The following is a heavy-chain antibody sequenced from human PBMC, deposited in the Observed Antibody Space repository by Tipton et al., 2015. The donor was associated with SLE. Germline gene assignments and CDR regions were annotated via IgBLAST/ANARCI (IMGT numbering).Heavy chain of an antibody. CDR2: IYYSGST. CDR1: GGSISSSSYY. V-gene: IGHV4-39*07. D-gene: IGHD2-21*01. Sequence: TLSLTCTVSGGSISSSSYYWGWIRHPSGKGLEWIGSIYYSGSTYYNPSLKSRVTISVDTSKNQFSLKLSSVTAADTAVYYCARCGGRFKYFDLWGRGTLVT. CDR3: ARCGGRFKYFDL. J-gene: IGHJ2*01.